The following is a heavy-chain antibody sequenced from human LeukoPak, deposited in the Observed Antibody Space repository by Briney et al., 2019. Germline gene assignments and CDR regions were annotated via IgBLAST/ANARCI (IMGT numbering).Heavy chain of an antibody. CDR2: INPNSGGT. CDR1: GYTFTGYY. J-gene: IGHJ6*02. Sequence: ASVKVSCKASGYTFTGYYMDWVRQAPGQGLEWMGWINPNSGGTNYAQKFQDRVTVTRDTSISTAYMELSRLRSDDTAVYYCARDQDGMDVWGQGTTVTVSS. CDR3: ARDQDGMDV. V-gene: IGHV1-2*02.